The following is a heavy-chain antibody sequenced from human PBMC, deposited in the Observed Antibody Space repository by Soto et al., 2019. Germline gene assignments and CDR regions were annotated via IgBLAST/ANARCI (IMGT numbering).Heavy chain of an antibody. Sequence: SVKVSCKASGGTFSSYAISWVRQAPGQGLEWMGGIIPIFGTANYAQKFQGRVTITADESTSTAYMELSSLRSEDTAAYYCASYRRDGYNNFDYWGQGTLVTVSS. D-gene: IGHD5-12*01. CDR3: ASYRRDGYNNFDY. V-gene: IGHV1-69*13. CDR1: GGTFSSYA. CDR2: IIPIFGTA. J-gene: IGHJ4*02.